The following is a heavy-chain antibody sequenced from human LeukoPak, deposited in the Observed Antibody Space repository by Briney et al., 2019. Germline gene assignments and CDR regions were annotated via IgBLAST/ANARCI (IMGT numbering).Heavy chain of an antibody. CDR2: ISYDGSNK. Sequence: PGGSLRLSCAASGFTFSSYAMHWVRQAPGKGLEWVAVISYDGSNKYCADSVKGRFTISRDNSKNTLYLQMNSLRAEDTAVYYCARKEDYWGQGTLVTVSS. CDR3: ARKEDY. J-gene: IGHJ4*02. CDR1: GFTFSSYA. V-gene: IGHV3-30-3*01.